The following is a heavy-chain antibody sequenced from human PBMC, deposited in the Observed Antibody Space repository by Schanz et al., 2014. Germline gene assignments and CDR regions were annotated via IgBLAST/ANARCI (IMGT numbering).Heavy chain of an antibody. V-gene: IGHV1-46*03. D-gene: IGHD6-13*01. CDR2: ITPSGGST. CDR1: GYTFTGYG. J-gene: IGHJ4*02. Sequence: QVQLVQSGAEVKKPGASVKVSCKASGYTFTGYGINWVRQAPGQGLEWMGIITPSGGSTTYAQKFQGRVTMTRDTSTSTVYMELSSLRSEDTAVYYCARDGVDAAAGGNYWGQGTLXTVSS. CDR3: ARDGVDAAAGGNY.